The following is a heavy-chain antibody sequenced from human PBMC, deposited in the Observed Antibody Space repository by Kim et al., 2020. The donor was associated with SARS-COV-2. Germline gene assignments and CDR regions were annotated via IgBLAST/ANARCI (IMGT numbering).Heavy chain of an antibody. CDR2: IYPGDSDT. J-gene: IGHJ3*02. Sequence: GESLKISCKGSGYSFTSYWIGWVRQMPGKGLEWMGIIYPGDSDTRYSPSFQGQVTISADKSISTAYLQWSSLKASDTAMYYCARQAAITPSGYYDILSVAFDIWGQGTMVTVSS. D-gene: IGHD3-9*01. V-gene: IGHV5-51*01. CDR3: ARQAAITPSGYYDILSVAFDI. CDR1: GYSFTSYW.